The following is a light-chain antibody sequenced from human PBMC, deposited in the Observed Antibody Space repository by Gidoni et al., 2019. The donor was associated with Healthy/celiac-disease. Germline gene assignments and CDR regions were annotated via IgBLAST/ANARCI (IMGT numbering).Light chain of an antibody. Sequence: SHELTQPHSVSVSPGQTARITCSGDKLGDKYACWYQQKPGQSPVLVIYQDSKRPSGIPERFSGSNSGNTATLTISGTQAMDEADYYCQAWDSSSHVVFGGGTKLTVL. CDR3: QAWDSSSHVV. J-gene: IGLJ2*01. CDR1: KLGDKY. CDR2: QDS. V-gene: IGLV3-1*01.